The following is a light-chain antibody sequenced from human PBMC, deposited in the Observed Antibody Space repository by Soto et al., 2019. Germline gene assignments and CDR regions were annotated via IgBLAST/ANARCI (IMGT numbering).Light chain of an antibody. CDR3: QSYDSSLSGWV. CDR2: GNS. CDR1: SSNIAAGYD. J-gene: IGLJ3*02. Sequence: QSVLTQPPSVSGAPGQRVTISCTGSSSNIAAGYDVHWYQQLPVTAPKLLIYGNSNRPSGVPDRFSGSKSGTSASLAITGLQAEDEADYYCQSYDSSLSGWVFGGGTKLTVL. V-gene: IGLV1-40*01.